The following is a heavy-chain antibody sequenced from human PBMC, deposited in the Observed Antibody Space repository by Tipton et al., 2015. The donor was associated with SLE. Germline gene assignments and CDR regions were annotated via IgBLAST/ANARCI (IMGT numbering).Heavy chain of an antibody. D-gene: IGHD3-3*01. Sequence: SLRLSCAASGFTVSSYEMNWVRQAPGKGLEWVSYISSSGSTLFYADSVKGRFTISRDNAKNSVYLQMNSLRAEDTAVYYCARGRVLSGWGQGTLVTVSS. CDR2: ISSSGSTL. CDR1: GFTVSSYE. V-gene: IGHV3-48*03. CDR3: ARGRVLSG. J-gene: IGHJ4*02.